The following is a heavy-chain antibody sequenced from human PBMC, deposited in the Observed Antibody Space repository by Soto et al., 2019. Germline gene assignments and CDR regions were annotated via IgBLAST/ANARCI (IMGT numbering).Heavy chain of an antibody. CDR2: ISWNSGSI. J-gene: IGHJ4*02. Sequence: GGSLRLSCAASGFTFDDYAMHWVRQAPGKGLEWVSGISWNSGSIGYADSVKGRFTISRDNAKNSLYLQMNSLRAKDTALYYCAKGRTGTYGSFDYWGQGTLVTVSS. V-gene: IGHV3-9*01. D-gene: IGHD4-17*01. CDR3: AKGRTGTYGSFDY. CDR1: GFTFDDYA.